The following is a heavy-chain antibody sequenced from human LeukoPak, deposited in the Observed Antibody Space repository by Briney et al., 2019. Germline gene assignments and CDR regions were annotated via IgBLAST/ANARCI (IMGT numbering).Heavy chain of an antibody. CDR2: INTDGSST. CDR3: ARQSYDSSGYFNWFDP. J-gene: IGHJ5*02. V-gene: IGHV3-74*01. CDR1: GFTFSSYW. D-gene: IGHD3-22*01. Sequence: SGGSLRLSCAAPGFTFSSYWMHWVCQAPGKGLVWVSRINTDGSSTSYADSVKGRFTISRDNAKNTLYLQMNSLRAEDTAVYYCARQSYDSSGYFNWFDPWGQGTLVTVSS.